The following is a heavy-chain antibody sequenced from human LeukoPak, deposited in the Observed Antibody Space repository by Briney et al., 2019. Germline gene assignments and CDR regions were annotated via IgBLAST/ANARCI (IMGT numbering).Heavy chain of an antibody. V-gene: IGHV1-18*01. Sequence: GAPVKASCKASGYTFTSYGISWVRQAPGHGLEWMGWISAYNGNTNYAQKLQGRVTMTTDTSPSTAYMELRSLRSDDTAVYYCARTITGISTEFDYWGQGALVTVSS. J-gene: IGHJ4*02. CDR3: ARTITGISTEFDY. D-gene: IGHD1-20*01. CDR1: GYTFTSYG. CDR2: ISAYNGNT.